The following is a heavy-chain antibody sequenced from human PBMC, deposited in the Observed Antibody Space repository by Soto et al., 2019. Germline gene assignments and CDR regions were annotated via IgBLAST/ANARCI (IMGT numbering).Heavy chain of an antibody. CDR2: ISYDGSNK. J-gene: IGHJ4*02. CDR1: GFTFSSYG. Sequence: HPGGSLRLSCAASGFTFSSYGMHWVRQAPGKGLEWVAVISYDGSNKYYADSVKGRFTISRDNSKNTLYLQMNSLRAEDTAVYYCAKDRCTSCLGLDYWGQGTLVTVSS. D-gene: IGHD2-8*01. CDR3: AKDRCTSCLGLDY. V-gene: IGHV3-30*18.